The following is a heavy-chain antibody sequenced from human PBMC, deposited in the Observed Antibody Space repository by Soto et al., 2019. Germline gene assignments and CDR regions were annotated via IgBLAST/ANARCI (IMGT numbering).Heavy chain of an antibody. Sequence: SETLSITGTVSNGSISSYYWNWIRQPAGKGLEWIGRIYSTGSTNYNPSLKSRVTVSVDTSKNQFSLKLNSVTAADTAVYYCARASYDSIGYTIDYWGQGTLVTVSS. CDR1: NGSISSYY. D-gene: IGHD3-22*01. CDR2: IYSTGST. J-gene: IGHJ4*02. V-gene: IGHV4-4*07. CDR3: ARASYDSIGYTIDY.